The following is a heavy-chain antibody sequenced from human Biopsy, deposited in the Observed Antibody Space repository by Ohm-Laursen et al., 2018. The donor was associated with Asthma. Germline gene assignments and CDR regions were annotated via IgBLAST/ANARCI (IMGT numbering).Heavy chain of an antibody. CDR3: ASELRIGY. Sequence: SLRLSCSASGFTFSSYYMHWVRQAPGKGLVWVSNIKSDGSSTSYADSVKGRFTISRDNAKHTVYLQMNNLRAEDTAVYYCASELRIGYWGQGILVTVSS. V-gene: IGHV3-74*01. D-gene: IGHD2-15*01. J-gene: IGHJ4*02. CDR2: IKSDGSST. CDR1: GFTFSSYY.